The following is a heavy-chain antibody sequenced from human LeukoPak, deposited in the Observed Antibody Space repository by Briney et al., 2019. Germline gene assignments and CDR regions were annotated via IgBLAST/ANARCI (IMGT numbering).Heavy chain of an antibody. J-gene: IGHJ6*02. Sequence: SETLSLTCTVSGGSISSGGYYWSWIRQHPGKGLEWIGYIYYSGSTYYNPSLKSRVTISVDTSKNQFSLKLSSVTAADTAVYYCARDRRPYCSSTSCYLDYYYYGMDVWGRGTTVTVSS. V-gene: IGHV4-31*03. CDR3: ARDRRPYCSSTSCYLDYYYYGMDV. D-gene: IGHD2-2*01. CDR1: GGSISSGGYY. CDR2: IYYSGST.